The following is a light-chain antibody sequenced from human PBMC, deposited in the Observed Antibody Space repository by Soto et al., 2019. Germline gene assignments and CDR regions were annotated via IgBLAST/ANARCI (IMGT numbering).Light chain of an antibody. V-gene: IGLV1-40*01. CDR3: QSYDDSLSVHYV. Sequence: QSVLTHPPSVSGDPGQRVTISCTGSSSNIGSTYDVQWYQQLPGTAPKLLIHGNTNRPSGVPDRFSGSKSGTSASLAITGLQADDEADYYCQSYDDSLSVHYVFGTGTQLTVL. CDR1: SSNIGSTYD. J-gene: IGLJ1*01. CDR2: GNT.